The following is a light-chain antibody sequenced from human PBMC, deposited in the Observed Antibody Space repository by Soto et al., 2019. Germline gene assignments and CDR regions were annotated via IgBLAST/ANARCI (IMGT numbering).Light chain of an antibody. CDR2: DAS. V-gene: IGKV3-20*01. Sequence: EFVLTQSPGTLSLSPGERATLSCRASQTVRNNYLAWYQQKPGQAPRLLIYDASSRATGIPDRFSGGGSGTDFTLTISRLEPEDFAVYYCQPFSSYPLPFGGGTKVEIK. CDR1: QTVRNNY. J-gene: IGKJ4*01. CDR3: QPFSSYPLP.